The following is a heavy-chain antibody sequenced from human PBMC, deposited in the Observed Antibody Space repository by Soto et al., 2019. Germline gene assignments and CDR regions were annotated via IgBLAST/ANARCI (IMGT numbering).Heavy chain of an antibody. D-gene: IGHD2-15*01. CDR1: GFTFSHAW. V-gene: IGHV3-15*01. Sequence: GVSLRLSCAASGFTFSHAWMSWVRQAPGKGLEWVGRIKSNTEGGTTAYAAPVKGRFTISRDDSKNTLYLQMNSLKTEDTAMYYFTTERPGYCSGGSCYAIDYRGQGNLVTVSS. CDR3: TTERPGYCSGGSCYAIDY. J-gene: IGHJ4*02. CDR2: IKSNTEGGTT.